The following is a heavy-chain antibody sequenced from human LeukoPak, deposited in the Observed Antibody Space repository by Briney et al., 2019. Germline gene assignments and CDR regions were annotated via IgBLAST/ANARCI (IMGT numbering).Heavy chain of an antibody. Sequence: PGGSLRLSCVGSGLTGFTFSNAWMSWVRQAPGKGLEWVGRIKSKIDGGTTDYGAPVKGRFTISRDDSKNTLYLQMNSLKSEDTAVYYCTTIRGFCSGRSCLGYWGQGTLVTVSS. J-gene: IGHJ4*02. D-gene: IGHD2-15*01. CDR1: GLTGFTFSNAW. CDR3: TTIRGFCSGRSCLGY. V-gene: IGHV3-15*01. CDR2: IKSKIDGGTT.